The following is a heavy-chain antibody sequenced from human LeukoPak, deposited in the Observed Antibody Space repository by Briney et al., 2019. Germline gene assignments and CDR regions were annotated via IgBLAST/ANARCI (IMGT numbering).Heavy chain of an antibody. CDR1: GYTFTSYY. V-gene: IGHV1-46*01. CDR3: ARGSGVGGSGRFDY. Sequence: VAAVKVSCKASGYTFTSYYIHWVRQAPGQGLEWMGIINPSGGSTAYAQKFQGRVPMTRDTSTSTVYLELSSLTSEDTAVYYCARGSGVGGSGRFDYWGQGTLVTVSS. J-gene: IGHJ4*02. D-gene: IGHD3-10*01. CDR2: INPSGGST.